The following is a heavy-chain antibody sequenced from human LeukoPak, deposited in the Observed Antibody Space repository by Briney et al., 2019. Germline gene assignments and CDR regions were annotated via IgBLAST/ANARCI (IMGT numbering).Heavy chain of an antibody. J-gene: IGHJ4*02. CDR3: ANSYSGSPH. Sequence: GGSLRLSCAASGFTFSTYAMSWVRQAPGKGLEWVSAISGRGGNTYYADSVKGRFTISRDNSKNTLYLQMNSLRAEDTAVYYCANSYSGSPHWGQGTLVTVSS. V-gene: IGHV3-23*01. CDR2: ISGRGGNT. CDR1: GFTFSTYA. D-gene: IGHD6-6*01.